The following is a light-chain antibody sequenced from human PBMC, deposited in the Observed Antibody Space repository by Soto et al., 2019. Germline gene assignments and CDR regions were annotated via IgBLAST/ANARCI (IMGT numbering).Light chain of an antibody. CDR2: GAF. CDR3: QQRSNWPPIT. Sequence: EIVMTQSPATLSVSPGGRATLSCRASQSVDINLAWYQQRPGQSPRLLVYGAFTRATGLPARFSGRGSGTEFTLTISSLQFEDFAVYYCQQRSNWPPITFGQGTRLEIK. V-gene: IGKV3-15*01. J-gene: IGKJ5*01. CDR1: QSVDIN.